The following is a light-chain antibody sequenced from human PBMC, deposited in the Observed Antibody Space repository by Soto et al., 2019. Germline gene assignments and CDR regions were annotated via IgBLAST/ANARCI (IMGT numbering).Light chain of an antibody. J-gene: IGKJ1*01. V-gene: IGKV3-20*01. CDR1: QSVSGSY. CDR3: RRYGSSPRT. Sequence: EIVMTLPTAPLPVSPGVGASLSCRASQSVSGSYLAFYQQIPVQAPRPLTESASSRATGIPDRVSGSGSGSDFTLTISISEVDDFAGFNWRRYGSSPRTFWQGAYV. CDR2: SAS.